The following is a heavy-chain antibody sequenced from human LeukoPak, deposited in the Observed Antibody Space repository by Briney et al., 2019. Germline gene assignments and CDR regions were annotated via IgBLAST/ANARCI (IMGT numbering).Heavy chain of an antibody. V-gene: IGHV4-34*01. CDR2: INHSGST. J-gene: IGHJ6*03. Sequence: SETLSLTCAVYGGSFSGYYWSWIRQPPGKGLEWIGEINHSGSTNYNPSLKSRVTTSVDTSKNQFSLKLSSVTAADTAVYYCARGGGYSSSWYTIDYYYYMDVWGKGTTVTVSS. CDR3: ARGGGYSSSWYTIDYYYYMDV. D-gene: IGHD6-13*01. CDR1: GGSFSGYY.